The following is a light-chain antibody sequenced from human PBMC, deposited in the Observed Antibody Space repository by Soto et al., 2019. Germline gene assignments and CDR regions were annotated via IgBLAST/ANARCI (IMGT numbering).Light chain of an antibody. J-gene: IGLJ1*01. CDR3: CSSGGSFYV. CDR1: SSDVGGYNY. CDR2: DVN. V-gene: IGLV2-11*01. Sequence: QSALTQPHSVSGSPGQSVAISCSGTSSDVGGYNYVSWYQQHPGKAPKLIIFDVNKRPSGVPDRFSGSKSGSTASLTISGLQAEDEDDYYCCSSGGSFYVVGTGTKVTVL.